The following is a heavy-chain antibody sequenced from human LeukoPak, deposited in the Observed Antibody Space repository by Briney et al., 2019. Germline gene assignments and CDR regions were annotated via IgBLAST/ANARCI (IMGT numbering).Heavy chain of an antibody. CDR3: TRDAMVRGVIPFDY. CDR2: IRSKAYGGTT. V-gene: IGHV3-49*04. CDR1: GFTFGDYA. J-gene: IGHJ4*02. D-gene: IGHD3-10*01. Sequence: GGSLRLSCTASGFTFGDYAMSWVRQAPGKGLEGVGFIRSKAYGGTTEYAASVKGRFTISRDDSKSIAYLQMNSLKTEDTAVYYCTRDAMVRGVIPFDYWGQGTLVTVSS.